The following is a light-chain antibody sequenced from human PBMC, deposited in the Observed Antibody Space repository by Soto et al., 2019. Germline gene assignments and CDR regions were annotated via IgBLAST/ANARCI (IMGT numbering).Light chain of an antibody. CDR3: TAWDDSLNGRL. Sequence: QSVLTQPPSASGTPGQRVTFSCSGSTSNIGSNAVNWYQQLPGTAPKLLIYSNDRRPSGVPDRFSGSKSGTSASLAINGLQSEDEADYYCTAWDDSLNGRLFGGGTKVTVL. V-gene: IGLV1-44*01. CDR1: TSNIGSNA. CDR2: SND. J-gene: IGLJ2*01.